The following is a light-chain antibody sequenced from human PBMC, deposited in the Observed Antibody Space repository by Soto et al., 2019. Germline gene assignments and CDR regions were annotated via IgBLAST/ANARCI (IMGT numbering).Light chain of an antibody. CDR3: QQYNKWPPYT. CDR1: QSVSSN. CDR2: GAS. Sequence: EIVMTQSPATLSVSPGEKATLSCRASQSVSSNLAWYQQKPGQAPRLLIFGASTRATGIPARFSGSGSGTEFTLTISSLQSEDSAVYYCQQYNKWPPYTFGQGSNLQIK. V-gene: IGKV3-15*01. J-gene: IGKJ2*01.